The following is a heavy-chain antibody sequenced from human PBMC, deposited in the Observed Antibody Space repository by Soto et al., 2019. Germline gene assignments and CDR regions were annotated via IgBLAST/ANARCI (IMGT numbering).Heavy chain of an antibody. V-gene: IGHV4-31*03. CDR1: GGSISSGGYY. J-gene: IGHJ6*02. CDR2: IYYSGST. D-gene: IGHD5-12*01. Sequence: PSETLSLTCTVSGGSISSGGYYWSWIRQHPGKGLEWIGYIYYSGSTYYNQSLKSRLTISVDTSKNQFSLKLRSVTAAETAVYYCARDIVATIHHYYYYGMEVWGQGTTVTV. CDR3: ARDIVATIHHYYYYGMEV.